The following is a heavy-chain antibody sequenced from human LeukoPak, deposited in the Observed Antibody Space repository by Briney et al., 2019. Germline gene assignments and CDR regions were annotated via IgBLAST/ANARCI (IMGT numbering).Heavy chain of an antibody. CDR2: IDPGDSDT. CDR1: GFTVSSNY. Sequence: GGSLRLSCAASGFTVSSNYMSWVRQAPGKGLEWMGIIDPGDSDTRYSPSFQGQVTISADKSISTAYLQWSSLKASDTAMYYCARSTSVRWFDPWGQGTLVTVSS. CDR3: ARSTSVRWFDP. J-gene: IGHJ5*02. D-gene: IGHD4-11*01. V-gene: IGHV5-51*01.